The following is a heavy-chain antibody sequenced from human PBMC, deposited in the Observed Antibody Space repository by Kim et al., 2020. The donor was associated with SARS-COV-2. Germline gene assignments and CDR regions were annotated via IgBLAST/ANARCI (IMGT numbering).Heavy chain of an antibody. J-gene: IGHJ6*02. V-gene: IGHV3-30*18. CDR1: GFTFSSYG. Sequence: GGSLRLSCAASGFTFSSYGMHWVRQAPGKGLEWVAVISYDGSNKYYADSVKGRFTISRDNSKNTLYLQMNSLRAEDTAVYYCAKDQGHGKYSGYDYYYYGMDVWGQGTTVTVSS. CDR3: AKDQGHGKYSGYDYYYYGMDV. D-gene: IGHD5-12*01. CDR2: ISYDGSNK.